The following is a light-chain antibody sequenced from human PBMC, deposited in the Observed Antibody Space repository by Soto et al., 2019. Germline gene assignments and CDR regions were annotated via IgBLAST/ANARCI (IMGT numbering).Light chain of an antibody. Sequence: EIVLTQSPGTLSLSPGERATLSCRASQSVGSSYLVWYQQKPGQAPRLLIYGASSRATGIPDRVSGSGSGTDFTLTISRLEPGDFAVYYCQHYGSSPYTFGQGTKLEIK. CDR2: GAS. CDR3: QHYGSSPYT. CDR1: QSVGSSY. J-gene: IGKJ2*01. V-gene: IGKV3-20*01.